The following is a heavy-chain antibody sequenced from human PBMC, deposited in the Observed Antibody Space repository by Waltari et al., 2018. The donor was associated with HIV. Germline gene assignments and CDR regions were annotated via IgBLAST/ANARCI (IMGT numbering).Heavy chain of an antibody. V-gene: IGHV3-30*19. CDR1: GFRFSKSG. CDR3: ARDRWVASSNWYVDF. J-gene: IGHJ4*02. D-gene: IGHD6-13*01. Sequence: QVQLVASGGGVVQPGGSLRLSCAASGFRFSKSGMHWVRQTPGRGVVWVAVIYSDGSHKSSTDAIKGRFTGSRDNSKNTLNRQRDGLRADDTGVYYCARDRWVASSNWYVDFWGQGTLVSVSA. CDR2: IYSDGSHK.